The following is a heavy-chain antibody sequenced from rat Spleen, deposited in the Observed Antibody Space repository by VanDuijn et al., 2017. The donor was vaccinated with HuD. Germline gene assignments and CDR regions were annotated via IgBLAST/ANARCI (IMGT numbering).Heavy chain of an antibody. J-gene: IGHJ4*01. CDR3: ARHLREASGVMDV. CDR2: IWTGGST. CDR1: GFSLTSYH. V-gene: IGHV2-43*01. D-gene: IGHD4-3*01. Sequence: QVQLKESGPGLVQPSQTLSLTCTVSGFSLTSYHVSWVRQPPGKGLEWMGVIWTGGSTAYNSALKSRLSISRDTSKSQVFLKMNSLQPEDTGTYYCARHLREASGVMDVWGQGASVTVSS.